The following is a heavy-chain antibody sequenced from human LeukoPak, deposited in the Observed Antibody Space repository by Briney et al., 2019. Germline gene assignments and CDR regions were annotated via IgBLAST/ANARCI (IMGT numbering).Heavy chain of an antibody. V-gene: IGHV4-61*02. J-gene: IGHJ5*02. CDR1: GGSISSGSYY. Sequence: SETLSLTCTVSGGSISSGSYYWSWIRQPAGKGLEWIGRVYSSGSTDYNPSLKSRLSISVDTSKIQFSLRLSSVTVADTAVYYCARAPLRGATFFTSYPNWFDTWGQGTLVTVSS. D-gene: IGHD3-10*01. CDR3: ARAPLRGATFFTSYPNWFDT. CDR2: VYSSGST.